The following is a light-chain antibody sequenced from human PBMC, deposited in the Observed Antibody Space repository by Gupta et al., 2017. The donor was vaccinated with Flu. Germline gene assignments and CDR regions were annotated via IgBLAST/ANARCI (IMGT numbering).Light chain of an antibody. J-gene: IGKJ2*03. V-gene: IGKV1-5*03. CDR3: QQYNSYPYS. CDR1: QVISSW. Sequence: FTMSQSPSTLSTSVGDRVTITCRASQVISSWLAWYQQKPGKAPKLLIYKASSLESGVPSRFSGSGSGTEFTLTISSLQPGDFATYYSQQYNSYPYSFGQGTKLEIK. CDR2: KAS.